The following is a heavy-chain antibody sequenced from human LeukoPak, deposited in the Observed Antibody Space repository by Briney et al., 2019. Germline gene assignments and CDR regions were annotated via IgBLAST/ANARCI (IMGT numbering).Heavy chain of an antibody. CDR1: GFTFDDYG. J-gene: IGHJ4*02. CDR2: INWNGGST. CDR3: ARNHMIVKGRVLDY. D-gene: IGHD3-22*01. V-gene: IGHV3-20*04. Sequence: PGGSLRLSCAASGFTFDDYGMSWVRQAPGKGLEWVSGINWNGGSTGYADSVKGRFTISRDNAKNSLYLQMNSLRADDTAVYYCARNHMIVKGRVLDYWGQGTLVTVSS.